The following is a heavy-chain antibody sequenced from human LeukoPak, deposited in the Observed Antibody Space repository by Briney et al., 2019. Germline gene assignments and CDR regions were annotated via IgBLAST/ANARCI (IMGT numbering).Heavy chain of an antibody. CDR1: GGTFSSYA. Sequence: ASVKVSCKASGGTFSSYAISWVRQAPGQGLEWMGRIIPTLGIANYAQKFQGRVTITADKSTSTAYMELSSLRSEDTAVYYCARGQIIAAAALDYWGQGTLVTVSS. V-gene: IGHV1-69*04. J-gene: IGHJ4*02. D-gene: IGHD6-13*01. CDR3: ARGQIIAAAALDY. CDR2: IIPTLGIA.